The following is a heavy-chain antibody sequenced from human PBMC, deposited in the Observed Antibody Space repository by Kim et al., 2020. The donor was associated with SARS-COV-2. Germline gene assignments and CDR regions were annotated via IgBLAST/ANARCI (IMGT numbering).Heavy chain of an antibody. Sequence: SYNASRKSRVNGSVDTSKNQFSLKLSSVTAAETAVYYCARARGRPKLWYYWGQGTLVTVSS. D-gene: IGHD5-18*01. J-gene: IGHJ4*02. CDR3: ARARGRPKLWYY. V-gene: IGHV4-39*01.